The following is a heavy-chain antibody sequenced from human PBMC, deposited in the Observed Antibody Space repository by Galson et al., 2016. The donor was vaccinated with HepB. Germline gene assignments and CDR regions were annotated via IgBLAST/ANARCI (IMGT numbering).Heavy chain of an antibody. J-gene: IGHJ4*02. CDR1: GFTFSNYW. V-gene: IGHV3-7*04. Sequence: SLRLSCAASGFTFSNYWMSWVRQAPGKGPEWVANIKKDGSEKYYLDSGKGRFTISRDNAKNSLYLHMNILRAEDTAVKYCARVVIRSGYDLAYWGQGTLVTVSS. CDR2: IKKDGSEK. CDR3: ARVVIRSGYDLAY. D-gene: IGHD5-12*01.